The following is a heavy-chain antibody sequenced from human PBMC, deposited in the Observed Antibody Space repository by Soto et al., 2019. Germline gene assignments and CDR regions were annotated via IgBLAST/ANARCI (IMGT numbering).Heavy chain of an antibody. V-gene: IGHV1-69*01. D-gene: IGHD3-3*01. J-gene: IGHJ6*02. CDR2: IIPIFGTA. CDR1: GGTFSSYA. CDR3: ARDGQPANNGYYDFWSGYLKYGMDV. Sequence: QVQLVQSGAEVKKPGSSVKVSCKASGGTFSSYAISWVRQAPGQGLEWMGGIIPIFGTANYAQKFQGRVTITADESTSTAYMELSSLRSEDTAVYYCARDGQPANNGYYDFWSGYLKYGMDVWGQGTTVTVSS.